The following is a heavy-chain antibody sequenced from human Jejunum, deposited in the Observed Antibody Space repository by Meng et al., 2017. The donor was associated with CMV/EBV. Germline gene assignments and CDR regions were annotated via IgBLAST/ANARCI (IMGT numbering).Heavy chain of an antibody. CDR3: TTDNSGYYGRADY. Sequence: VARVWLGGVLVSAGGSLRRSCPSPWLTCPNAWMSWVRHAPGKGLEWVGRIKTQIYGGTTEYAAPVNVRFTISRDDSESTLYLQMNSLKTEDTAVYYCTTDNSGYYGRADYWGQGTLVTVSS. J-gene: IGHJ4*02. D-gene: IGHD5-18*01. CDR2: IKTQIYGGTT. CDR1: WLTCPNAW. V-gene: IGHV3-15*01.